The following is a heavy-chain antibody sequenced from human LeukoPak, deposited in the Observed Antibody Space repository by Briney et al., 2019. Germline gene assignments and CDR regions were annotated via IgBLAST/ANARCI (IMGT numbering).Heavy chain of an antibody. CDR3: ARGADGVSSDSRGWFDP. CDR2: ISTSSSYI. J-gene: IGHJ5*02. D-gene: IGHD2-15*01. V-gene: IGHV3-21*01. Sequence: PGGSLRLSCTASGFTFSSYSMNWVRQAPGKGLEWVSSISTSSSYIYYADSVKGRFTISRDNARNSLYLQMNTLRAEDTAVYSCARGADGVSSDSRGWFDPWGQGTLVTVSS. CDR1: GFTFSSYS.